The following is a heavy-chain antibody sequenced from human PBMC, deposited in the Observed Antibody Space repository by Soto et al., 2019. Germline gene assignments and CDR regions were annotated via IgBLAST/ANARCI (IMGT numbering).Heavy chain of an antibody. CDR3: ARDTGLRSSGWSYYFDF. V-gene: IGHV3-48*02. J-gene: IGHJ4*02. D-gene: IGHD6-19*01. CDR1: GFTLSSYS. Sequence: EVQLVESGGGMVQPGGSLRVSCAASGFTLSSYSMHWVRQAPGTGLEWVSYISGSGGTIYYADSVKGRFTISRDNAKNSLSVQMNSLRDEDTAVYFCARDTGLRSSGWSYYFDFWGQGTRVTVSS. CDR2: ISGSGGTI.